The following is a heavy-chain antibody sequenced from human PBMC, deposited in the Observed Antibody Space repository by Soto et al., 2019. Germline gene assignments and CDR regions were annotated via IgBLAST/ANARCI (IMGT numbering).Heavy chain of an antibody. Sequence: GGSLRLSCAASGFTFSSYGMHWVRQAPGKGLEWVAVISYDGSNKYYADSVKGRFTISRDNSKNTLYLQMNSLRAEDTAVYYCAKDHEMYYDFWSGDQYYYYYGMDVWGQGTTVTVSS. CDR1: GFTFSSYG. D-gene: IGHD3-3*01. CDR3: AKDHEMYYDFWSGDQYYYYYGMDV. CDR2: ISYDGSNK. V-gene: IGHV3-30*18. J-gene: IGHJ6*02.